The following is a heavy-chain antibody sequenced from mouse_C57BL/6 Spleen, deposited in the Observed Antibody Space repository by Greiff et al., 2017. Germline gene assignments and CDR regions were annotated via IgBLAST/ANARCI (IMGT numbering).Heavy chain of an antibody. CDR2: IDPEDGET. V-gene: IGHV14-2*01. Sequence: VQLKQSGAELVKPGASVKLSCTASGFNIKDYYMHWVKQRTEQGLEWIGRIDPEDGETKYAPKFQGKATITADTSSNTAYLQLSSLTSEDTAVYYCARSENYYGSSPYYYAMDYCGQGTSVTVSS. CDR1: GFNIKDYY. CDR3: ARSENYYGSSPYYYAMDY. J-gene: IGHJ4*01. D-gene: IGHD1-1*01.